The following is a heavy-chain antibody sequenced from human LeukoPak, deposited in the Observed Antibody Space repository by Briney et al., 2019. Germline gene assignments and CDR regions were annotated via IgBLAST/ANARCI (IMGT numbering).Heavy chain of an antibody. CDR3: ARGGDYYDSSGYYYRD. D-gene: IGHD3-22*01. CDR2: INPNSGNT. CDR1: GYTFTGYY. Sequence: ASVKVSCKASGYTFTGYYMHWVRQAPGQGLEWMGWINPNSGNTGYAQKFQGRVTITRNTSISTAYMELSSLRSEDTAVYCCARGGDYYDSSGYYYRDWGQGTLVTVSS. V-gene: IGHV1-8*03. J-gene: IGHJ4*02.